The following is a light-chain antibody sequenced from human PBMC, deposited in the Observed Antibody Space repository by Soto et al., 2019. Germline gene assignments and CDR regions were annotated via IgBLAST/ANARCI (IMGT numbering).Light chain of an antibody. CDR3: SSYSSSTSYV. CDR1: TSDIGGYNF. J-gene: IGLJ1*01. V-gene: IGLV2-14*01. Sequence: QSALTQPASVSGSPGQSITISCTGTTSDIGGYNFVSWYQQHPGKAPKLMIYDVSNRPSGVSDRFSGSKSGSTASLTISGLQAEGEADYYCSSYSSSTSYVFGAGTKLTVL. CDR2: DVS.